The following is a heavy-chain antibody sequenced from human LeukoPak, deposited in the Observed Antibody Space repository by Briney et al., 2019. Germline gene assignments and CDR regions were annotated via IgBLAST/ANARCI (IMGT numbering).Heavy chain of an antibody. J-gene: IGHJ4*02. CDR1: EFNFFSYG. CDR3: APRSAGSGGRVFDY. D-gene: IGHD2-15*01. CDR2: IFTDGSTT. V-gene: IGHV3-74*01. Sequence: SGGSLRLSCVASEFNFFSYGMQWVRQAPGKGLVWVSRIFTDGSTTSYADSVKGRFTISRDNSKNTLYLQMNSLRAEDTAVYYCAPRSAGSGGRVFDYWGQGTLVTVSS.